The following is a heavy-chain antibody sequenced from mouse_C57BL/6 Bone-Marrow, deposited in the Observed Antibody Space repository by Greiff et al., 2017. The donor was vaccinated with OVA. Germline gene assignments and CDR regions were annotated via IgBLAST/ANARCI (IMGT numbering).Heavy chain of an antibody. Sequence: QVQLKESGPELVKPGASVKISCKASGYAFSSSWMNWVKQRPGKGLEWIGRIYPGDGDTNYNGKFKGKATLTADKSSSTAYMQLSSLTSEDSAVYFCARMRGWLLQYFDYWGQGTTLTVSA. CDR2: IYPGDGDT. CDR3: ARMRGWLLQYFDY. V-gene: IGHV1-82*01. J-gene: IGHJ2*01. CDR1: GYAFSSSW. D-gene: IGHD2-3*01.